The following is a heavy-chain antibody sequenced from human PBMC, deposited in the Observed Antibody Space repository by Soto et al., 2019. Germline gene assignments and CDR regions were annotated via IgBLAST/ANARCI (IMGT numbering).Heavy chain of an antibody. Sequence: LRLSCAASGFTFSSYGMHWVRQAPGKGLEWVAVISYDGSNKYYADSVKGRFTISRDNSKNTLYLQMNSLRAEDTAVYYCAKDLGGAAAGAYYYYYYGMDVWGQGTTVTVSS. CDR3: AKDLGGAAAGAYYYYYYGMDV. D-gene: IGHD6-13*01. J-gene: IGHJ6*02. V-gene: IGHV3-30*18. CDR2: ISYDGSNK. CDR1: GFTFSSYG.